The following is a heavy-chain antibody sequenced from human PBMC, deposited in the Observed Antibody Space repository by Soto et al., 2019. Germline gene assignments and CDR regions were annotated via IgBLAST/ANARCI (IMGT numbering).Heavy chain of an antibody. CDR1: VASNSSGGYY. CDR2: IYYSGST. CDR3: ERGRDGSFFDL. D-gene: IGHD5-12*01. Sequence: QVQLQESVPGLVKPSQTLSLTCIISVASNSSGGYYWSWIRQTPGKGLELIGYIYYSGSTFYSPSLKSRLSIAVDRSRNQCSLNLRSVTAADSAVYYCERGRDGSFFDLWGQGTLVTVSS. V-gene: IGHV4-31*03. J-gene: IGHJ4*02.